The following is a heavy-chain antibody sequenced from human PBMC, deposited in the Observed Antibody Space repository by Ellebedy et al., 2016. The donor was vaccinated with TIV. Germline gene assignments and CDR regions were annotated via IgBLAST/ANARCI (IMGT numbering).Heavy chain of an antibody. CDR2: INAGNGNT. V-gene: IGHV1-3*01. Sequence: AASVKVSCKASGYTFTSYAMHWARQAPGQRLEWMGWINAGNGNTKYSQKFQGRVTITRDTSASTAYMELSSLRSEDTAVYYCAYSSSTVKAFDIWGQGTMVTVSS. D-gene: IGHD6-19*01. CDR3: AYSSSTVKAFDI. J-gene: IGHJ3*02. CDR1: GYTFTSYA.